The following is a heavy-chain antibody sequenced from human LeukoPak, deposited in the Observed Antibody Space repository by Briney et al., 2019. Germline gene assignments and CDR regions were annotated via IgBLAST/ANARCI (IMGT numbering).Heavy chain of an antibody. CDR3: ARVDYRLYMDV. CDR1: GGSVSSNSYY. Sequence: SETLSLTCTVSGGSVSSNSYYWGWIRQPPGKGLEWIGRIHDSGSTHYNPSLESRVTISVDTSKNQFSVKLHSVTAAYTAVYYCARVDYRLYMDVWGKGTTVTVSS. V-gene: IGHV4-39*07. D-gene: IGHD3-16*02. J-gene: IGHJ6*03. CDR2: IHDSGST.